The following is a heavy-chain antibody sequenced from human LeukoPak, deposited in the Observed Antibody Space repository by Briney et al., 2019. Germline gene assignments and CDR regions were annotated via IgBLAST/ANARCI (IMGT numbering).Heavy chain of an antibody. Sequence: SETLSLTCTVSGGSINSYFWSWIRQSPGKGLEWIGYVYYTGSTNYNPSLKSHFTISMDTSKNQFSLKLSSMTVADTAVYYCARGRRDGSYYFDYWGQGTLVTVSS. J-gene: IGHJ4*02. CDR3: ARGRRDGSYYFDY. CDR2: VYYTGST. V-gene: IGHV4-59*01. CDR1: GGSINSYF.